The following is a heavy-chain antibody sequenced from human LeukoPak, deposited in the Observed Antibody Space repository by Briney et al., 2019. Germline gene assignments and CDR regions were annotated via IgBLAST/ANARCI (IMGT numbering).Heavy chain of an antibody. CDR1: GFTFGNSA. V-gene: IGHV3-23*01. CDR3: VSISKGGAFDI. CDR2: ISHSGDTT. D-gene: IGHD3-3*02. Sequence: GGSLRLSCAASGFTFGNSAMTWGRQVPGKGLQWVSTISHSGDTTYYADFVKGRFAIARDNSMNTLYLQMNSLRAEDTAVYYCVSISKGGAFDIWGQGTMVTVSS. J-gene: IGHJ3*02.